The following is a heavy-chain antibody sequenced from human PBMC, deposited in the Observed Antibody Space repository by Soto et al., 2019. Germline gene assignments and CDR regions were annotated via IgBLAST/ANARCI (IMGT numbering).Heavy chain of an antibody. J-gene: IGHJ6*02. CDR3: ATSTYSSSSTCYQWYGMDV. Sequence: QVQLVQSGAEEKKPGASVKVSCKASGYPFSNYAMHWVRQAPGQGLEWMGWINAGNGNSKYSQKFQGRVTITRDTSANTAYMELDSLRSEDTAVYDCATSTYSSSSTCYQWYGMDVWGQGTTVTVSS. V-gene: IGHV1-3*05. CDR2: INAGNGNS. D-gene: IGHD2-2*01. CDR1: GYPFSNYA.